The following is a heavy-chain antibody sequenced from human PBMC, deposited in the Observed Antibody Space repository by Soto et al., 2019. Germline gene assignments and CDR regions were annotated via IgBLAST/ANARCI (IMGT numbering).Heavy chain of an antibody. V-gene: IGHV3-23*01. J-gene: IGHJ6*02. CDR3: AIFPPKHCSSTSCRKGHYYGMDV. CDR2: ISGSGGST. D-gene: IGHD2-2*01. CDR1: GFTFSSYA. Sequence: PGGSLRLSCAASGFTFSSYAMSWVRQAPGKGLEWVSAISGSGGSTYYADSVKGRFTISRDNSKNTLYLQMNSLRAEDTAVYYCAIFPPKHCSSTSCRKGHYYGMDVWGQGTTVTVSS.